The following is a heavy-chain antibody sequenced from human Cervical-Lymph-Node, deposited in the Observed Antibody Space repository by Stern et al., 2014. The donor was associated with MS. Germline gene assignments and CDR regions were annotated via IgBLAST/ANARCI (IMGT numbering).Heavy chain of an antibody. CDR2: IIPIVGIA. J-gene: IGHJ5*02. D-gene: IGHD2-21*02. CDR1: GGTFSSYT. Sequence: QVQLVESGAEVKKPGSSVKVSCKASGGTFSSYTISWVRQAPGQGLEWLGRIIPIVGIANYAQKFQGRVTITADKSTSTAYMELSSLRSEDTAVYYCASFVVVTAAFDPWGQGTLVTVSS. CDR3: ASFVVVTAAFDP. V-gene: IGHV1-69*09.